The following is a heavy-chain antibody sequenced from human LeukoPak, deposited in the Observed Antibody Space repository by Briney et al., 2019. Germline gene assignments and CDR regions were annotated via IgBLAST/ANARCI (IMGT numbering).Heavy chain of an antibody. Sequence: GGSLRLSCAASGFTFSSYGMHWVRQAPGKGLEWVAFIRYDGSNKYYADSVKGRFTISRDNSKNTLYLQMNSLRAEDTAVYYCARDPYCSSTSCLYYFDYWGQGTLVTVSS. J-gene: IGHJ4*02. D-gene: IGHD2-2*01. CDR1: GFTFSSYG. CDR2: IRYDGSNK. V-gene: IGHV3-30*02. CDR3: ARDPYCSSTSCLYYFDY.